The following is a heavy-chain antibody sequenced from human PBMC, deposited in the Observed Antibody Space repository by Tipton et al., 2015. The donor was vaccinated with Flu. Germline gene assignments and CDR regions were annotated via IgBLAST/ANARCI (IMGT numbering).Heavy chain of an antibody. CDR3: ARGSGSGTYVIFDY. CDR2: MYTSGTA. J-gene: IGHJ4*02. Sequence: TLSLTCTVSGGSMSSFYWGWIRQPAGKGLEWIGRMYTSGTAKYHPSFKSRVTMSVDTSKNQFSLKPSSVTAADTAFYYCARGSGSGTYVIFDYWGQGTLVSVSS. D-gene: IGHD3-10*01. V-gene: IGHV4-4*07. CDR1: GGSMSSFY.